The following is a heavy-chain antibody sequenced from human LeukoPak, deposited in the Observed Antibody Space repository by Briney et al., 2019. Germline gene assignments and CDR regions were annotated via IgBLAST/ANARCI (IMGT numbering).Heavy chain of an antibody. Sequence: GGSLRLSCAASGFTFSSYGMHWVRQAPGKGLEWVAVISYDGSNKYYADSVKGRFTISRDNSKNTLYLQMNSLRAEDTAVYYCAKDIEEWLVKGGGCFDYWGQGTLVTVSS. V-gene: IGHV3-30*18. CDR1: GFTFSSYG. CDR2: ISYDGSNK. D-gene: IGHD6-19*01. CDR3: AKDIEEWLVKGGGCFDY. J-gene: IGHJ4*02.